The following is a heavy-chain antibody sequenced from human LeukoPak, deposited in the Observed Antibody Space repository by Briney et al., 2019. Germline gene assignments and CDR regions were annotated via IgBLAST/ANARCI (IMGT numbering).Heavy chain of an antibody. V-gene: IGHV3-30*02. D-gene: IGHD4/OR15-4a*01. Sequence: GGSLRLSCAASGFSFRLYGMHWVRQAPGKGLEWVAYIQYDANNRKYADSVKGRFTISRDNSRNTLYLQMDRLTVEDTAVYYXAKXKNGDNDRFDYWGQGTLVTVSS. CDR3: AKXKNGDNDRFDY. CDR1: GFSFRLYG. CDR2: IQYDANNR. J-gene: IGHJ4*02.